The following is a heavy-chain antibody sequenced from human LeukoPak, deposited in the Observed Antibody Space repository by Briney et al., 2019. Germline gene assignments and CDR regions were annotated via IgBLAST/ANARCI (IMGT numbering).Heavy chain of an antibody. CDR1: GLTFSSYS. Sequence: GGSLRLSCAASGLTFSSYSMNCVRQAPGKGLEWVSYISSSSSTIYYADSVKGRFTISRDNAKNSLYLHMNSLKDEDTAVYYCARGALDFDYWGQGTLVTVSS. CDR3: ARGALDFDY. CDR2: ISSSSSTI. J-gene: IGHJ4*02. V-gene: IGHV3-48*02.